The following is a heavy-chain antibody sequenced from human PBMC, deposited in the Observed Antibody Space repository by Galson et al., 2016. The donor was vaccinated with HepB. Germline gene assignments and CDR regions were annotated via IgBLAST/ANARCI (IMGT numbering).Heavy chain of an antibody. V-gene: IGHV4-59*01. J-gene: IGHJ4*02. CDR2: VYNSGST. CDR3: ARHELHSNSWYMDS. Sequence: ETLSLTCNVSVGSISTYSWNWIRQPPGKGLEWIGSVYNSGSTNYKPSLTSRVTISLDTSKNQVSLSLTSVTSADTAFYYCARHELHSNSWYMDSWGQGTLVTVSS. D-gene: IGHD6-13*01. CDR1: VGSISTYS.